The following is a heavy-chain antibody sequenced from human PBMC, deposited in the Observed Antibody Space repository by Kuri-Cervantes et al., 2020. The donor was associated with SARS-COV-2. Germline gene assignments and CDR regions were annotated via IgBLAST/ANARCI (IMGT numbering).Heavy chain of an antibody. CDR3: AKDKRFANSLGLDS. J-gene: IGHJ4*02. Sequence: SVKVSCKASGFTFTSSAMQWVRQARGQRLEWIGWIVVGSGNTNYAQKFQERVTITRDMSTSTAYMELSSLRSEDTAVYYCAKDKRFANSLGLDSWGQGTLVTVSS. V-gene: IGHV1-58*02. D-gene: IGHD1-1*01. CDR2: IVVGSGNT. CDR1: GFTFTSSA.